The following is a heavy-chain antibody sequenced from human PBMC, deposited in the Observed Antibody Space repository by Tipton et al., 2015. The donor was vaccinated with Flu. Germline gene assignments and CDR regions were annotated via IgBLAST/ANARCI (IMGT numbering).Heavy chain of an antibody. Sequence: SLRLSCDSSGFTFSSYSMNWVRQAPGKGLEWISYISSDSRTIYYADSVKGRFTISRDNARNSLYLQMNSLRAEDTAIYYCARDWEADCSSASCSKPPLDYWGQGALVTVSS. CDR2: ISSDSRTI. CDR3: ARDWEADCSSASCSKPPLDY. J-gene: IGHJ4*02. D-gene: IGHD2-2*01. V-gene: IGHV3-48*01. CDR1: GFTFSSYS.